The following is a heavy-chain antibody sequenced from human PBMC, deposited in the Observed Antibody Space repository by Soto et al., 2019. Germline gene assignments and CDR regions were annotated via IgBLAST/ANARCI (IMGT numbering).Heavy chain of an antibody. V-gene: IGHV3-9*01. CDR1: GFTFDDYA. CDR2: ISWNSGSI. D-gene: IGHD3-3*01. CDR3: AKSVDFWSGYYGLDY. Sequence: EVQLVESGGGLVQPGRSLRLSCAASGFTFDDYAMHWVRQAPGKGLEWVSGISWNSGSIGYVDSVKGRFTISRDNAKNSLYLQMNSLRAEDTALYYCAKSVDFWSGYYGLDYWGQGTLVTVSS. J-gene: IGHJ4*02.